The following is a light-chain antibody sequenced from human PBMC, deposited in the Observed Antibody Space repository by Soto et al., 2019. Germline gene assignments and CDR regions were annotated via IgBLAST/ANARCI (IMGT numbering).Light chain of an antibody. CDR2: DAS. V-gene: IGKV3-11*01. J-gene: IGKJ3*01. Sequence: DIVLTQSPGTLSLSPGERATLSCRASQSVSSYLVWFQQKPGQAPRLLIYDASTRATGVPARFSGSGSGTDFTLTISSLEPEDFAVYYCQQRSNWPPTFGPGTKVDIK. CDR1: QSVSSY. CDR3: QQRSNWPPT.